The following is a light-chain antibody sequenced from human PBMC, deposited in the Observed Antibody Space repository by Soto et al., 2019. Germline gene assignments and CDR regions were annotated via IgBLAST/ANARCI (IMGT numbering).Light chain of an antibody. CDR2: KAS. J-gene: IGKJ1*01. Sequence: DIQMTQSPSTLSGSVGDRVTITCRASQTISSWLAWYQQKPGKAPKLLIYKASTLKSGVPSRFSGSGSGTEFTLTISSLQPDDFATYYCQHYKMYSPWTLGQGTKVDIK. V-gene: IGKV1-5*03. CDR3: QHYKMYSPWT. CDR1: QTISSW.